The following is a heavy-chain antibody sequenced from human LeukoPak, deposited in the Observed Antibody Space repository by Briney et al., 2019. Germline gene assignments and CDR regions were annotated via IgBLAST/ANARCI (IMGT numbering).Heavy chain of an antibody. V-gene: IGHV4-34*01. D-gene: IGHD3-3*01. CDR2: INHSGST. J-gene: IGHJ4*02. CDR3: ARGFPYYDFWTGYYHGTYYFDY. CDR1: GGSFSGYY. Sequence: SETLSLTCAVYGGSFSGYYWSWIRQPPGKGLEWIGEINHSGSTNYNPSLKSRVTISVDTSKNQFSLKLSSVTAADTAVYYCARGFPYYDFWTGYYHGTYYFDYWGQGTLVTVSS.